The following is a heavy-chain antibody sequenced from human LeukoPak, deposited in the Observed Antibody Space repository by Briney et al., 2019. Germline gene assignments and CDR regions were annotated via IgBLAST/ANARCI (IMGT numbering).Heavy chain of an antibody. CDR3: AKDKGIAVAGTKFDY. CDR2: ISWNSNYI. D-gene: IGHD6-19*01. V-gene: IGHV3-9*01. Sequence: PGGSLRLSCAASGFTFDDYAMHWVRQAPGKGLEWVSGISWNSNYIAYADSVKGRFTISRDNAKNSLYLQMNSLRVEDTALYYCAKDKGIAVAGTKFDYWGQGTLVTVSS. J-gene: IGHJ4*02. CDR1: GFTFDDYA.